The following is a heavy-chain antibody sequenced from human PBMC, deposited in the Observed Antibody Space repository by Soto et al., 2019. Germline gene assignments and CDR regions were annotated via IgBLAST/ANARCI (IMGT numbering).Heavy chain of an antibody. CDR1: GGSISSSSYY. J-gene: IGHJ3*02. CDR2: IYYSGST. D-gene: IGHD3-22*01. V-gene: IGHV4-39*01. CDR3: ASCDSSGYYPWAFDI. Sequence: QLQLQESGPGLVKPSETLSLTCTVSGGSISSSSYYWGWIRQPPGKGLEWIGSIYYSGSTYYNPSPKSRVTISVDTSKNQFSLKLSSVTAADTAVYYCASCDSSGYYPWAFDIWGQGTMVTVSS.